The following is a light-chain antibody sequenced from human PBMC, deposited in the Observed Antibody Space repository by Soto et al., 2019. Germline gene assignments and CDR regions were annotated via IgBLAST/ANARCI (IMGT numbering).Light chain of an antibody. J-gene: IGLJ2*01. CDR1: SGHSSYA. V-gene: IGLV4-69*01. CDR2: LNSDGRH. CDR3: QTWGTGLPV. Sequence: QLVLTQSPSASASLGASVKLTCTLSSGHSSYAIAWHQQQPEKGPRYLMKLNSDGRHSKGDGIPDRFSGSSSGAERYLTISSLQSEDEAEYYCQTWGTGLPVFGGGTKVTVL.